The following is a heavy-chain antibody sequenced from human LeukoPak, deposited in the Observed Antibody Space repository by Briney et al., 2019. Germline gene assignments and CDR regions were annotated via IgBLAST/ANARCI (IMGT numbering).Heavy chain of an antibody. CDR2: LNPSGDST. CDR3: ARGSSSGAYYFDY. D-gene: IGHD3-22*01. V-gene: IGHV1-46*01. CDR1: GYTFSNFY. J-gene: IGHJ4*02. Sequence: ASVSVSCKASGYTFSNFYMNWVRLAPGQGLEWMGILNPSGDSTRYAQKFQGRVTMTRDTSTSTVYMELSSLRSEDTAVYYCARGSSSGAYYFDYWGQGALVTVSS.